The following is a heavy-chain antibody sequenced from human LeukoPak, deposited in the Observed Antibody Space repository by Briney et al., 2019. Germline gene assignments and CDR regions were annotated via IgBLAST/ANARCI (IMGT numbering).Heavy chain of an antibody. D-gene: IGHD6-6*01. CDR1: GGSFSGYY. J-gene: IGHJ4*02. CDR2: INHSGST. CDR3: ARRVAARAFDY. V-gene: IGHV4-34*01. Sequence: SETLSLTCAVYGGSFSGYYWSWIRQPPGKGLEWIGEINHSGSTNYNPSLKSRVTISVDTSKNQFSLKLSSATAADTAVYYCARRVAARAFDYWGQGTLVTVSS.